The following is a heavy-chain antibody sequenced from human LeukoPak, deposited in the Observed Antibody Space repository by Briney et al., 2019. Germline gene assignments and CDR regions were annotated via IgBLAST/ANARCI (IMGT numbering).Heavy chain of an antibody. D-gene: IGHD3-22*01. CDR3: ARGSGYRHYYYYYGMDI. CDR2: IRYSGSA. J-gene: IGHJ6*02. CDR1: GDSISTYY. Sequence: SETLSLTCTVSGDSISTYYWSWIRQPPGKGLEWIGYIRYSGSANYNPSLRSRVTISIDTSKNQFSLKLSSVTAADTAVYYCARGSGYRHYYYYYGMDIWGQGTTVTVSS. V-gene: IGHV4-59*01.